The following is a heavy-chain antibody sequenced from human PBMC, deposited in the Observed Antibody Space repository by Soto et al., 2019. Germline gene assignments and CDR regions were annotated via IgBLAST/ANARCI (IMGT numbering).Heavy chain of an antibody. J-gene: IGHJ6*02. V-gene: IGHV1-18*01. Sequence: QVQLVQSGAEVKKPGASVKVSCKASGYSFTTYGISWVRQALGQGLEWMGWISDYNGNTNYEKKFQGRVTMTTDTSTRTAYMELKSLRSDDTAVYYCAREGYYSGSESYSPPRYYGMDVWGQGTTVTVS. D-gene: IGHD3-10*01. CDR2: ISDYNGNT. CDR1: GYSFTTYG. CDR3: AREGYYSGSESYSPPRYYGMDV.